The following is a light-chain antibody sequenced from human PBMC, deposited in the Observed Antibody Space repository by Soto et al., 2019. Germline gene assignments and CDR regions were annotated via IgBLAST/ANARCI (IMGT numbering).Light chain of an antibody. J-gene: IGKJ4*01. CDR2: GAS. CDR1: QNIDIF. V-gene: IGKV1-39*01. Sequence: IQMTQSPSSLSASVVDRVTITCLSSQNIDIFLSWYHQKPGRAPNLLIYGASTLQNGVPSRFSGSRSGTDFSLTISSLQPEDFGTYYCQQSYSAPPLTFGAGTKVDIK. CDR3: QQSYSAPPLT.